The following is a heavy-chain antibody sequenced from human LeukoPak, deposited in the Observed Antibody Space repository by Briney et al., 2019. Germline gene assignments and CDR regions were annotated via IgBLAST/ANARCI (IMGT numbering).Heavy chain of an antibody. D-gene: IGHD3-16*02. J-gene: IGHJ4*02. Sequence: ASVKVSCKASGGTFSSYAISWVRQAPGQGLEWMGRIIPIFGTANYAQKFQGRVTITTDESTSTAYVELSSLRSEDTAVYYCARDSRGTYYDYVWGSYPQQPFDYWGQGALVTVSS. CDR2: IIPIFGTA. CDR3: ARDSRGTYYDYVWGSYPQQPFDY. CDR1: GGTFSSYA. V-gene: IGHV1-69*05.